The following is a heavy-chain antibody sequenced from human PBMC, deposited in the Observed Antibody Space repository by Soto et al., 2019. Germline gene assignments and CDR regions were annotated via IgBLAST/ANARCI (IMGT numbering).Heavy chain of an antibody. CDR3: ARGTHFDWFRGLARAQYYFDY. CDR2: INHSGST. V-gene: IGHV4-34*01. D-gene: IGHD3-9*01. J-gene: IGHJ4*02. CDR1: GGSFSGYY. Sequence: SETLSLTCAVYGGSFSGYYWSWIRQPPGKGLEWIGEINHSGSTNYNPSLKSRVTISVDTSKNQFSLKLSSVTAADTAVYYCARGTHFDWFRGLARAQYYFDYWGQGTLVTVSS.